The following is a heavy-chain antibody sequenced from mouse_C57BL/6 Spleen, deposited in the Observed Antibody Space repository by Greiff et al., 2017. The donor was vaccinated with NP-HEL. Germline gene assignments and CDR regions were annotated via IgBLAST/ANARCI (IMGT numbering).Heavy chain of an antibody. CDR2: ISSGSSTI. Sequence: EVKLVESGGGLVKPGGSLKLSCAASGFTFSDYGMHWVRQAPEKGLEWVAYISSGSSTIYYADTVKGRFTISRDNAKNTLFLQMTSLRSEDTAMYYCATYYGNYRYYAMDYWGQGTSVTVSS. D-gene: IGHD2-10*01. J-gene: IGHJ4*01. CDR3: ATYYGNYRYYAMDY. V-gene: IGHV5-17*01. CDR1: GFTFSDYG.